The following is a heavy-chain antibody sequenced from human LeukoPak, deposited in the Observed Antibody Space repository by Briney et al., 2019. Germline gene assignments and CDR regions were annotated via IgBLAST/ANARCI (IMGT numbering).Heavy chain of an antibody. CDR2: ISSSSSYI. J-gene: IGHJ5*02. CDR3: ARSYSATGKFFDP. V-gene: IGHV3-21*01. CDR1: GFTFSSYA. Sequence: GGSLRLSCAASGFTFSSYAMSWVRQAPGKGLEWVSSISSSSSYIYYVDSVQGRFTISRDNAKNSLYLQMNSLRAEDTAVYYCARSYSATGKFFDPWGQGTLVTVSS. D-gene: IGHD5-12*01.